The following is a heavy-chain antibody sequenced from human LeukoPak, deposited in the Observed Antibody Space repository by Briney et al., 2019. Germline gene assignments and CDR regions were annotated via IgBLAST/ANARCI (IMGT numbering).Heavy chain of an antibody. J-gene: IGHJ4*02. Sequence: TGGSLRLSCAASGFTFSDYYMTWIRQAPGKGLEWISYISTSAGTIYYADSVKGRFTISRDNAKNSLYLKMNSLRAEDTAVYYCARDAIYSSGFDFDYWGQGTLVTVSS. V-gene: IGHV3-11*01. CDR1: GFTFSDYY. CDR3: ARDAIYSSGFDFDY. CDR2: ISTSAGTI. D-gene: IGHD3-22*01.